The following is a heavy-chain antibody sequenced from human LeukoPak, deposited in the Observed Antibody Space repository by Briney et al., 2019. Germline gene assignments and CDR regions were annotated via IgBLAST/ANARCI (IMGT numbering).Heavy chain of an antibody. CDR2: IYAGGST. CDR3: AREWGSSAWYVSYMDV. V-gene: IGHV3-53*01. Sequence: GGSLRLSCTASGFSVSSYYMTWVRQAPGKGLEWVSVIYAGGSTYYADSVKGRFTISRDNSNNTLYLQMNSLRAEDTAMYYCAREWGSSAWYVSYMDVWGKGTTVTVSS. D-gene: IGHD6-19*01. CDR1: GFSVSSYY. J-gene: IGHJ6*03.